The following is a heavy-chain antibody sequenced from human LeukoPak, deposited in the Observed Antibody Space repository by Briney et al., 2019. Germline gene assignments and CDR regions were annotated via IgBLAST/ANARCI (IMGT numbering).Heavy chain of an antibody. CDR2: IIPIFGTA. Sequence: GSSVKVSCKAYGVTFSSYAISWVRQAPGQGLEWMGRIIPIFGTANYAQKFQGRVTITTDESTSTAYMELSSLGSEDTAVYYCARGPRYSSSWDYFDYWGQGTLVTVSS. CDR1: GVTFSSYA. D-gene: IGHD6-13*01. V-gene: IGHV1-69*05. J-gene: IGHJ4*02. CDR3: ARGPRYSSSWDYFDY.